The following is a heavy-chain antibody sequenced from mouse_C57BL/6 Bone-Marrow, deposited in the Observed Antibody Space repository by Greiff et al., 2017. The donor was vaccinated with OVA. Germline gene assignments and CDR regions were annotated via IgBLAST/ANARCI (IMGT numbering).Heavy chain of an antibody. J-gene: IGHJ3*01. CDR3: ARGSNRFAY. CDR1: GYAFSSSW. D-gene: IGHD2-5*01. Sequence: LQESGPELVKPGASVKISCKASGYAFSSSWMNWVKQRPGKGLEWIGRIYPGDGDTNYNGKFKGKATLTADKSSSTAYMQLSSLTSEDSAVYFCARGSNRFAYWGQGTLVTVSA. V-gene: IGHV1-82*01. CDR2: IYPGDGDT.